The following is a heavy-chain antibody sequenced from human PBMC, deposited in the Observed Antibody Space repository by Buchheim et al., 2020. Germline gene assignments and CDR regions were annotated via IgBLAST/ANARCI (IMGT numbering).Heavy chain of an antibody. CDR2: IWYDGSNK. J-gene: IGHJ6*02. Sequence: QVQLVESGGGVVQPGRSLRLSCAASGFTFSSYGMHWVRQAPGKGLEWVAVIWYDGSNKYYADSVKGRFTISRGNSKNTLYLQMNSLRAEDTAVYYCAREGYSSGWYTDYYYYGMDVWGQGTT. CDR1: GFTFSSYG. D-gene: IGHD6-19*01. CDR3: AREGYSSGWYTDYYYYGMDV. V-gene: IGHV3-33*01.